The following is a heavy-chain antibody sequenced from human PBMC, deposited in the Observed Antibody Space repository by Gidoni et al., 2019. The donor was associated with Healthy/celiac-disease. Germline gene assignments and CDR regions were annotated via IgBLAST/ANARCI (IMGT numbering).Heavy chain of an antibody. CDR2: INHSGST. J-gene: IGHJ4*02. CDR1: GGSFSGYY. Sequence: QVQLQQWGAGLLKPSETLSLTCAVYGGSFSGYYWSWIRQPPGKGLEWIGEINHSGSTNYNPSLKSRVTISVDTSKNQFSLKLSSVTAADTAVYYCARVPPTGYFDYWGQGTLVTVSS. V-gene: IGHV4-34*01. CDR3: ARVPPTGYFDY.